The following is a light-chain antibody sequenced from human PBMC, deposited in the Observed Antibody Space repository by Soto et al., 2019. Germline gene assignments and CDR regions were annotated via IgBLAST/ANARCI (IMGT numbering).Light chain of an antibody. Sequence: EIVLTQSPAILSVSPGERVTLSCGATQTVSSYLAWYQHKPGQAPRLPIYDASNRATGIPARFSGSGSGTDFTLTISSLEPEDFAVYYCQQRSNWPSITFGQGTRLEIK. CDR2: DAS. V-gene: IGKV3-11*01. CDR1: QTVSSY. J-gene: IGKJ5*01. CDR3: QQRSNWPSIT.